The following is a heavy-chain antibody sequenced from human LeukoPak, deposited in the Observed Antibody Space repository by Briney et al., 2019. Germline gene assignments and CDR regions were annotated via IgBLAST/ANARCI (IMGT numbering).Heavy chain of an antibody. CDR3: ARRGSGRYYYYYMDV. CDR2: INHSGST. J-gene: IGHJ6*03. Sequence: SETLSFTGAVYGGSFSGYYWSWIRQPPGKGLEWIGEINHSGSTNYNPSLKSRVTISVDTSKNQFSLKLSSVTAADTAVYYCARRGSGRYYYYYMDVWGKGTTVTISS. V-gene: IGHV4-34*01. CDR1: GGSFSGYY. D-gene: IGHD6-19*01.